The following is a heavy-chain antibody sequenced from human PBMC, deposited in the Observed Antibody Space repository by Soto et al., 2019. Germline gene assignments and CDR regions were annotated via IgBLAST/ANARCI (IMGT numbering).Heavy chain of an antibody. CDR1: GGSISSYY. Sequence: QVQLQESGPGLVKPSETLSLTCTVSGGSISSYYWSWIRQPAGKGLEWIGRIYTSGSTNYNPSLKSRVTMSLDTSKNQFSLKLSSVTAADTAVYYCARESPAYCGGDCYSVGMDVWGQGTTVTVSS. D-gene: IGHD2-21*02. V-gene: IGHV4-4*07. CDR3: ARESPAYCGGDCYSVGMDV. J-gene: IGHJ6*02. CDR2: IYTSGST.